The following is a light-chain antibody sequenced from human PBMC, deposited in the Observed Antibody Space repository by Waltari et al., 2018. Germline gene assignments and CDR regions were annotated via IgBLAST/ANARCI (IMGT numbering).Light chain of an antibody. CDR1: QSVVRA. V-gene: IGKV3-20*01. Sequence: IVLMQSPGTMSLSPGERATLSCRASQSVVRALVWYQQKPGQAPRLVIYNTYTRATGIPDRFSGSGSGTDFSLTISRLEPEDFAVYYCQHKVRLPGTFGQGTKVEIK. CDR2: NTY. J-gene: IGKJ1*01. CDR3: QHKVRLPGT.